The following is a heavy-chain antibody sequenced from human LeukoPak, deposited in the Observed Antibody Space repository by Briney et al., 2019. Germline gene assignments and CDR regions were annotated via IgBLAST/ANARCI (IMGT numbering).Heavy chain of an antibody. D-gene: IGHD6-19*01. CDR2: IYYSGST. CDR1: GGSISSYY. CDR3: ARGGQWLAPFDY. Sequence: PSETLSLTCTVSGGSISSYYWSWIRQPPGKGLEWIGYIYYSGSTNYNPSLKSRVTISVDTSKNQFSLKLSSVTAADTAVYYCARGGQWLAPFDYWGQGTLVTVSS. J-gene: IGHJ4*02. V-gene: IGHV4-59*01.